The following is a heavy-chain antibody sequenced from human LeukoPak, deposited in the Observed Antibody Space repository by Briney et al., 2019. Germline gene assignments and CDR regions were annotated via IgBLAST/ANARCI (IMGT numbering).Heavy chain of an antibody. CDR2: INHSGST. Sequence: SETLSLTCAVYGGSFSGYYWSWIRQPPGKGLEWIGEINHSGSTNYNPSLKSRVTISVDTSKNQFSLKLSSVTAADTAVYYCARDLCLTGRPCGMDAWGQGTTVTVSS. CDR1: GGSFSGYY. V-gene: IGHV4-34*01. J-gene: IGHJ6*02. D-gene: IGHD3-9*01. CDR3: ARDLCLTGRPCGMDA.